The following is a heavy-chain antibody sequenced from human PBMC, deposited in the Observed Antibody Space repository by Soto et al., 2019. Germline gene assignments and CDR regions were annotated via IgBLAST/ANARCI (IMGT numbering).Heavy chain of an antibody. Sequence: GGSLRLSCAASGFTFSSYALHWVRQAPGKGLEWVAVISYDGSNKYYADSVKGRFTISRDNSKNTLYLQMNSLRAEDTAVYYCARVILSSLYYDGSVCPGAYRGQGSLVTVTP. CDR2: ISYDGSNK. CDR3: ARVILSSLYYDGSVCPGAY. D-gene: IGHD3-22*01. CDR1: GFTFSSYA. V-gene: IGHV3-30-3*01. J-gene: IGHJ4*02.